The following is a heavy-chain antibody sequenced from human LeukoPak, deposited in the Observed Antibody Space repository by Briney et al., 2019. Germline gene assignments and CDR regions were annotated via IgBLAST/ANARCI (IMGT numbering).Heavy chain of an antibody. CDR2: TYYRSKWYN. CDR3: AGSNYYYYGMDV. Sequence: SQTLSLTCAISGDSFSSNSAAWNWLRQSPSRGLEWLGRTYYRSKWYNDYAVSVKSRITINPDTSKNQFSLQLNSVTPEDTAVYYCAGSNYYYYGMDVWGQGTTVTVSS. V-gene: IGHV6-1*01. CDR1: GDSFSSNSAA. J-gene: IGHJ6*02.